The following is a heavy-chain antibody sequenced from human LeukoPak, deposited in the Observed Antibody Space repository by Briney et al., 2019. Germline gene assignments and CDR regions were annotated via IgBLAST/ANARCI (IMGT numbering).Heavy chain of an antibody. V-gene: IGHV3-30*18. CDR3: AKDLFGDYEDLFDY. Sequence: PGGSLRLSCAASGFTFSSYGMRWVRQAPGKGLEWVAVISYDGSNKYYADSVKGRFTISRDNSKNTLYLQMNSLRAEDTAVYYCAKDLFGDYEDLFDYWGQGTLVTVSS. CDR2: ISYDGSNK. D-gene: IGHD4-17*01. J-gene: IGHJ4*02. CDR1: GFTFSSYG.